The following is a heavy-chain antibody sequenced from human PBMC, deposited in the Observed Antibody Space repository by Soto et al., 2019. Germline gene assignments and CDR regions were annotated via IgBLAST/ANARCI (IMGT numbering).Heavy chain of an antibody. Sequence: QVQLVQSGAEVKKPGSSVKVSCKASGGTFSSYAISWVRQAPGQGLEWMGGIIPIFGTANYAQKFQGRVTITADESTRIDYMELSSLRSEDTAVYYCARDLWWDTAMVHFDYWGQGTLVTVSS. CDR2: IIPIFGTA. CDR1: GGTFSSYA. D-gene: IGHD5-18*01. CDR3: ARDLWWDTAMVHFDY. J-gene: IGHJ4*02. V-gene: IGHV1-69*01.